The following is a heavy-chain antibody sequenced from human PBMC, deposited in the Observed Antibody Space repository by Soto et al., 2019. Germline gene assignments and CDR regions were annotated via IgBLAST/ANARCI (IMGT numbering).Heavy chain of an antibody. CDR3: AKVRYSSPMGHYYGMDV. D-gene: IGHD6-19*01. J-gene: IGHJ6*02. CDR1: RVAFSKFI. V-gene: IGHV1-69*13. Sequence: SVKVSCKASRVAFSKFIVTWVRQAPGLGLEWVGGIIPIFGTANYAQKFQGRVTITADESTSTSYMEVNNLRSEDTAVYYCAKVRYSSPMGHYYGMDVWGQGTTVTVSS. CDR2: IIPIFGTA.